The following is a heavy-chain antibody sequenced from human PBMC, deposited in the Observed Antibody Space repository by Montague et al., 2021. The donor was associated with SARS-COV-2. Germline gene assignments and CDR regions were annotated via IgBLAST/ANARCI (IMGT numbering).Heavy chain of an antibody. D-gene: IGHD3-10*01. CDR1: DGSIRSYY. V-gene: IGHV4-59*08. CDR3: TRLPRGSGTWGYFDY. CDR2: MHDSGTA. Sequence: SETLSLTCTVSDGSIRSYYWNWMRQTPGKGLEWIGYMHDSGTANYNPSLRSRVTVMVDASRNQFSLELSSVTAADTAMYYCTRLPRGSGTWGYFDYWAQGTLVTVSS. J-gene: IGHJ4*02.